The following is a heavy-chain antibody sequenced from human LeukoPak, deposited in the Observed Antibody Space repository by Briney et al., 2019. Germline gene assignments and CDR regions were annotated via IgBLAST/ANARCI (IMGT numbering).Heavy chain of an antibody. CDR1: GYTLTDLS. D-gene: IGHD5-12*01. CDR3: ATEDAGYSGYDYLFDY. Sequence: ASVKVSCKVSGYTLTDLSMHWVRQDPGKGLEWMGGFDPEDGERIYAQKFQGRVTMTEDTSTDTAYMELSSLRSEDTAVYYCATEDAGYSGYDYLFDYWGQGTLVTVSS. V-gene: IGHV1-24*01. CDR2: FDPEDGER. J-gene: IGHJ4*02.